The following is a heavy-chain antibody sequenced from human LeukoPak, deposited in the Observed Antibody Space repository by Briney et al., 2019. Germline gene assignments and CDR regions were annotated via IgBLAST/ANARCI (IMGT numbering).Heavy chain of an antibody. V-gene: IGHV3-74*01. CDR1: GFTFSSYW. CDR3: AREWRLVSSGPFDY. CDR2: INSDGSST. D-gene: IGHD3-16*01. J-gene: IGHJ4*02. Sequence: GGSLRLSCAASGFTFSSYWMHWVRQAPGKGLVWVSRINSDGSSTSYADSVRGRFTVSRDNAKNTLYLQMNSLRAEDTAVYYCAREWRLVSSGPFDYWGQGSLVTVSS.